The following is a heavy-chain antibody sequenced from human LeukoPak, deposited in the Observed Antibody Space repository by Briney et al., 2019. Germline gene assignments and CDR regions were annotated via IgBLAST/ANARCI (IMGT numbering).Heavy chain of an antibody. D-gene: IGHD3-22*01. CDR2: ISSSSSTI. J-gene: IGHJ6*03. CDR1: GFTFSSYS. V-gene: IGHV3-48*01. Sequence: GGSLRLSCAASGFTFSSYSMNWVRQAPGKGLEWVSYISSSSSTIYYADSVKGRFTISRDNAKNSLYLQVNSLRAEDTAVYYCAKSLGLPMNYYMDVWGKGTTVTVSS. CDR3: AKSLGLPMNYYMDV.